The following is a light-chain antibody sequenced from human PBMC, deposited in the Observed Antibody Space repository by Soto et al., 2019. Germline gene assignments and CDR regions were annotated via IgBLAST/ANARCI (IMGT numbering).Light chain of an antibody. CDR3: QQFASSPWT. V-gene: IGKV3-20*01. J-gene: IGKJ1*01. CDR1: QSVSSSH. Sequence: ETVLTQSPGTLSLSPGVRATLSCRASQSVSSSHLTWYQQKPGQARRLLIYGASSRATGIPYRFSGSGSGTDFTLTISRLEPEDFALYYCQQFASSPWTFGQGTKVEIK. CDR2: GAS.